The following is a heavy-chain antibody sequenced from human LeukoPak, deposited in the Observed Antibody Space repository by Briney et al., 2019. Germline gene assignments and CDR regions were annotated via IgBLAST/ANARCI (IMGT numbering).Heavy chain of an antibody. CDR3: ARRAYGDDSFDY. V-gene: IGHV3-48*02. CDR1: GFTFRSYS. CDR2: ITSGSSPI. D-gene: IGHD4-17*01. J-gene: IGHJ4*02. Sequence: GGSLRLSCAASGFTFRSYSMNWVRQAPGKGLEWVSYITSGSSPIYYADSVKGRFTISRDNAKNSLYLQMNSLRDEDTAVYCCARRAYGDDSFDYWGQGTLVTVSS.